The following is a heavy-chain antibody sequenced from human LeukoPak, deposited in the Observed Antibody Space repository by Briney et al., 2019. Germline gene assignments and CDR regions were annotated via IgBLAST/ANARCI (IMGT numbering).Heavy chain of an antibody. J-gene: IGHJ4*02. CDR3: ANREYHLPALY. D-gene: IGHD2-2*01. Sequence: GGSLRLSCAASGFTFSSYGMHWVRQAPGKGLEWVAVISYYGSNKDYADSVKGRFTISRDNSKNTLYLQMNSLRAEDTAVYYCANREYHLPALYWGQGTLVTVSS. CDR1: GFTFSSYG. CDR2: ISYYGSNK. V-gene: IGHV3-30*18.